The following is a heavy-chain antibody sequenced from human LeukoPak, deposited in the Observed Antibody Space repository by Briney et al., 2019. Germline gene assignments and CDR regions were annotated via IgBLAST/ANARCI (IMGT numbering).Heavy chain of an antibody. CDR3: AKTVLRFLEWLFTPFDY. D-gene: IGHD3-3*01. V-gene: IGHV3-30*02. Sequence: PGGSLRLSCAASAFTFNTYAMHWVRQAPGKGLEWVAFINYDGTNTHYADSVKGRFTISRDNSKNTLYLQMNSLRAEDTAVYYCAKTVLRFLEWLFTPFDYWGQGTLVTVSS. CDR1: AFTFNTYA. J-gene: IGHJ4*02. CDR2: INYDGTNT.